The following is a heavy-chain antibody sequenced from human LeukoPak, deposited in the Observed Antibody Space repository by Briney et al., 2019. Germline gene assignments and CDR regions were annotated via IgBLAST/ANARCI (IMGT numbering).Heavy chain of an antibody. CDR3: ARGPYDILTGYRSYYYYYMDV. V-gene: IGHV1-18*01. D-gene: IGHD3-9*01. CDR1: GYTFTSYG. Sequence: ASVKVSCKASGYTFTSYGISWVRQAPGQGLEWMGWISAYNGNTNYAQKLQGRVTMTTDTSTSTAYMELRSLRSDDTAVYYCARGPYDILTGYRSYYYYYMDVWGKGTTVTISS. CDR2: ISAYNGNT. J-gene: IGHJ6*03.